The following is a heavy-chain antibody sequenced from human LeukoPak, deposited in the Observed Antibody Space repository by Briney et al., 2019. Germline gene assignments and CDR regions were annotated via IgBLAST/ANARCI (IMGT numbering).Heavy chain of an antibody. CDR2: INPNSGGT. CDR3: ARGEEGNYYYYYGMDV. Sequence: ASVKVSCKASGYTFTGYYMHWVRQAPGQGLEWMGWINPNSGGTNYAQKFQGRVTMTRDTSISAAYMELSRLKSDDTAVYYCARGEEGNYYYYYGMDVWGQGTTVTVPS. CDR1: GYTFTGYY. V-gene: IGHV1-2*02. J-gene: IGHJ6*02.